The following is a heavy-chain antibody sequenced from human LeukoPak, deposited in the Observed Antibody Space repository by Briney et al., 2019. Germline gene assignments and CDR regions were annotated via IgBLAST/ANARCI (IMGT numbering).Heavy chain of an antibody. CDR1: GYTFTSYY. V-gene: IGHV1-46*01. CDR2: INPSGGST. CDR3: ARDLALNWFDP. Sequence: GASVKVSCKASGYTFTSYYMHWVRQAPGQGLEWMGIINPSGGSTSYAQKFQGRVTMTRDMSTSTVYMELSSLRSEDTAVYYCARDLALNWFDPWGQGTLVTVSS. J-gene: IGHJ5*02.